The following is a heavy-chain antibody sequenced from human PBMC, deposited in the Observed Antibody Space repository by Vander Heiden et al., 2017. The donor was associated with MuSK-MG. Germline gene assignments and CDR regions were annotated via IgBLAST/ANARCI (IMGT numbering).Heavy chain of an antibody. Sequence: EVQLLASGGGLVQPGGSLRLSCAASGFTFSSYALSWVRQAPGKGLEWVSAISGSGGSTYYADSVKGRFTISRDNSKNTLYLQMNSLRAEDTAVYYCAKDPWDYDILTGSVFDYWGQGTLVTVSS. CDR3: AKDPWDYDILTGSVFDY. D-gene: IGHD3-9*01. CDR1: GFTFSSYA. V-gene: IGHV3-23*01. J-gene: IGHJ4*02. CDR2: ISGSGGST.